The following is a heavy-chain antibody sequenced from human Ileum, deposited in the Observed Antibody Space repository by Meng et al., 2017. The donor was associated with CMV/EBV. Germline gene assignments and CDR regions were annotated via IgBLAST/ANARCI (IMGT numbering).Heavy chain of an antibody. V-gene: IGHV1-2*02. CDR2: INPDSGGT. CDR1: GYPFTDYY. D-gene: IGHD2-2*01. Sequence: SGYPFTDYYLNWVRQAPGQGLEWMGWINPDSGGTNYAQKFQDRVTMTRDTSINTVYMELSRPRSDDAAVYYCVRPYCSSTSCYGWFDPWGQGTLVTVSS. J-gene: IGHJ5*02. CDR3: VRPYCSSTSCYGWFDP.